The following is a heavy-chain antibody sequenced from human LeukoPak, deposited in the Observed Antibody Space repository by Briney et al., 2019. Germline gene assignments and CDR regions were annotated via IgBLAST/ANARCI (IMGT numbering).Heavy chain of an antibody. CDR1: GYSISSGYY. CDR3: ASSHMIVVVPGAFDI. D-gene: IGHD3-22*01. V-gene: IGHV4-38-2*01. J-gene: IGHJ3*02. Sequence: SETLSLTCAVSGYSISSGYYWGWIRQPPGKGLEWIGSIYHSGSTYYNPSLKSRVTISVDTSKNQFSLKLSSVTAADTAVYYCASSHMIVVVPGAFDIWGQGTMVTVSS. CDR2: IYHSGST.